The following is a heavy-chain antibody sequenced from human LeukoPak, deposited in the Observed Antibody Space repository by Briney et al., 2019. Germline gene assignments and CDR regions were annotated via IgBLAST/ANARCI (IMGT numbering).Heavy chain of an antibody. CDR2: ISGYDGVT. V-gene: IGHV1-18*01. Sequence: ASVTVSCKPSGYIFGSYGMNWVRQAPGQGLEWVGWISGYDGVTNYAQALRGRVTMTTDTSTTTVYMHLRDLRSDDTAVYYCARDYRPDLGDHEIWGQGTMVTVSS. CDR3: ARDYRPDLGDHEI. CDR1: GYIFGSYG. J-gene: IGHJ3*02. D-gene: IGHD4-17*01.